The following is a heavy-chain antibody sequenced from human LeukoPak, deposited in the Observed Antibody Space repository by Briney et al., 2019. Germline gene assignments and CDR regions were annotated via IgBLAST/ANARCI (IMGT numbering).Heavy chain of an antibody. Sequence: GESLKISCKASGHTFTNYWIGWVRQTPGRGLEWMGIIHPADSDIVYSPSLQGQVTISADKSISTVYLQWSSLQASDSAMYYCARLGYDSSGYFASPDDYWGQGTLVTVSS. J-gene: IGHJ4*02. CDR2: IHPADSDI. V-gene: IGHV5-51*01. D-gene: IGHD3-22*01. CDR1: GHTFTNYW. CDR3: ARLGYDSSGYFASPDDY.